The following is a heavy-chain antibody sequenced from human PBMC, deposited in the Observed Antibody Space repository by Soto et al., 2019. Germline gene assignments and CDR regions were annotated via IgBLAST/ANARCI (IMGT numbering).Heavy chain of an antibody. V-gene: IGHV4-39*07. CDR1: GDAVNSRSYY. Sequence: PSETLSLTCTVSGDAVNSRSYYWGWVRQFPGKGLEWIGSTYYGESTDYHPSLKRRVAISVDTSKDQFSLNLTSLTAADTAVYYWARGGGPLGYYGLDVWGQGTTVTVSS. CDR2: TYYGEST. D-gene: IGHD3-10*01. CDR3: ARGGGPLGYYGLDV. J-gene: IGHJ6*02.